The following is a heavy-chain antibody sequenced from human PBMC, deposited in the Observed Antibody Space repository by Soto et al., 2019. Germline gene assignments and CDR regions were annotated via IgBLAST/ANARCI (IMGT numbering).Heavy chain of an antibody. J-gene: IGHJ6*02. CDR2: ISGSGGST. Sequence: GGSLRLSCAASGFTFSSYAMSWVRQAPGKGLEWVSAISGSGGSTYYADSVKGRFTISRDNSKNTLYLQMNSLRAEDTAVYYCAKAYGDYYYYYGMDVWGQGTTVTVSS. V-gene: IGHV3-23*01. D-gene: IGHD4-17*01. CDR1: GFTFSSYA. CDR3: AKAYGDYYYYYGMDV.